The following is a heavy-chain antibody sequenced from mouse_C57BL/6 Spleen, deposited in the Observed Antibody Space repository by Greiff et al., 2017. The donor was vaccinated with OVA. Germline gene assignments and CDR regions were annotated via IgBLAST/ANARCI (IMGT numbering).Heavy chain of an antibody. J-gene: IGHJ1*03. Sequence: DVKLVESGPGLVKPSQSLSLTCSVTGYSITSGYYWNWIRQFPGNKLEWMGYISYDGSNNYNPSLKNRISITRDTSKNQFFLKLNSVTTEDTATYYCARGWLLSYWYFDVWGTGTTVTVSS. CDR2: ISYDGSN. CDR3: ARGWLLSYWYFDV. D-gene: IGHD2-3*01. CDR1: GYSITSGYY. V-gene: IGHV3-6*01.